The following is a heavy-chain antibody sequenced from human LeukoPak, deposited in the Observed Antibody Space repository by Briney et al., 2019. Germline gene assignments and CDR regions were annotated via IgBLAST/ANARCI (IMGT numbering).Heavy chain of an antibody. D-gene: IGHD3-10*01. CDR2: ISHDTSNK. CDR3: ARDGQRRMGITMVRGVRVKPYYFDY. CDR1: GFSFSGYA. V-gene: IGHV3-30*04. J-gene: IGHJ4*02. Sequence: PGGSLRLSCVGSGFSFSGYAINWVRQAPGKGLEWVAFISHDTSNKQYADSVRGRFTISRDNSKNTVDLQMNSLRAEDTAVYYCARDGQRRMGITMVRGVRVKPYYFDYWGQGTLVTVSS.